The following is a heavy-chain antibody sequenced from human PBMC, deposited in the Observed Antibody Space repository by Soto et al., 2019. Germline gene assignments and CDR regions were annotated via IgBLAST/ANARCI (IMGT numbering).Heavy chain of an antibody. D-gene: IGHD3-16*01. CDR3: ATRLTPPYGMDV. CDR2: ISWNSDNI. J-gene: IGHJ6*02. V-gene: IGHV3-9*01. CDR1: GFTFDDYA. Sequence: GGSLRLSCAASGFTFDDYAMHWVRQAPGKGLEWVSGISWNSDNIAYADSVKGRFTISRDNAKNSLFLHMNSLKTEDTAVYYCATRLTPPYGMDVWGQGTTVTVSS.